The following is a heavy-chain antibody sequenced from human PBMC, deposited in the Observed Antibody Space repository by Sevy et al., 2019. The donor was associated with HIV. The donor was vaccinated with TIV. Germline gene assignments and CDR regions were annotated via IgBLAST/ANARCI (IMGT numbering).Heavy chain of an antibody. CDR3: ANTNYYDSSAPRIQH. Sequence: GGSLRLSCAASGFTFSSYAMSWVRQAPGKGLEWVSAIGGSGGSTYYADSVKGRFTISRDNSKNTLYLQMNSLRAEDTAVYYCANTNYYDSSAPRIQHWGQGTLVTVSS. CDR1: GFTFSSYA. J-gene: IGHJ1*01. CDR2: IGGSGGST. V-gene: IGHV3-23*01. D-gene: IGHD3-22*01.